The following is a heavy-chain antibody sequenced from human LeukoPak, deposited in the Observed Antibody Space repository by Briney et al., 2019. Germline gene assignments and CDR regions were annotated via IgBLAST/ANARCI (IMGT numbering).Heavy chain of an antibody. CDR2: ISTSGST. J-gene: IGHJ4*02. D-gene: IGHD1-26*01. CDR3: ASQVGYFDY. Sequence: SQTLSLTCTVSGGSVGSGSYYWSWIRQPAGKGLEWIGRISTSGSTNYNPSLKSRVTISRDTSKNQFSLKLSSVTAADTAVYCCASQVGYFDYWGQGTLVTVSS. V-gene: IGHV4-61*02. CDR1: GGSVGSGSYY.